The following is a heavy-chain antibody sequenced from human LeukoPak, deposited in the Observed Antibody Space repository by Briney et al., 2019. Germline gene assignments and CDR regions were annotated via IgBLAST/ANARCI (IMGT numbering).Heavy chain of an antibody. CDR2: IYYSGST. Sequence: SETLSLTCTVSGGSISSYYWSWIRQPPGKGLEWIGYIYYSGSTNYNPSLKSRVTISVDTSKNQFSLKLSSVTAADTAVYYCARGGNAYYDFWSGYYYFDYWGQGTLVTVSS. CDR3: ARGGNAYYDFWSGYYYFDY. V-gene: IGHV4-59*12. D-gene: IGHD3-3*01. CDR1: GGSISSYY. J-gene: IGHJ4*02.